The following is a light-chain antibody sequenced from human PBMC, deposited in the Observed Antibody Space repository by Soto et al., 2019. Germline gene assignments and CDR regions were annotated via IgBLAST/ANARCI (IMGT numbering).Light chain of an antibody. CDR1: QSVGNN. CDR3: LQRSVWPWT. Sequence: IVLTQSPATLSLSPGERATLSCSASQSVGNNLDWYQQKPGQAHRLLIYDVFNRATGIPARFSGSESGTDFTLTISSLEPEDFAVYYCLQRSVWPWTFGQGTKVEVK. J-gene: IGKJ1*01. CDR2: DVF. V-gene: IGKV3-11*01.